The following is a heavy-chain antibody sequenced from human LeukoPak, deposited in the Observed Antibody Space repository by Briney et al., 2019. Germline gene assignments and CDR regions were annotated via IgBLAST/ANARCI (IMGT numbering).Heavy chain of an antibody. CDR2: VSGDGGST. V-gene: IGHV3-43*02. D-gene: IGHD5-24*01. Sequence: GGSLRLSCAASGFTLDVYAMQWVRHAPGKGLEWVSLVSGDGGSTYYADSVKGRFTISRDNSKNSLYLQMNSLRTEDTALYYCAKDIEGRGRWLQSHGAFDIWGKGTMVTVSS. J-gene: IGHJ3*02. CDR3: AKDIEGRGRWLQSHGAFDI. CDR1: GFTLDVYA.